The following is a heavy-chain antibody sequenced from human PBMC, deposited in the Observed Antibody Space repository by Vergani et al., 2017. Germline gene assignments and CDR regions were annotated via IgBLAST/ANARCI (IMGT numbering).Heavy chain of an antibody. CDR3: TRVYPHYGSGREDWFDP. J-gene: IGHJ5*02. D-gene: IGHD3-10*01. CDR1: SFTFTRYS. CDR2: TNDFHRNT. V-gene: IGHV1-18*01. Sequence: QVQLLQSGLEVEVNKPWVSVKVSCTASSFTFTRYSISWLRHAPGQGFGWMGWTNDFHRNTNYGQKFKVRVTLTTDTSTSTDYLELKSLRSDDTAVYYCTRVYPHYGSGREDWFDPWGQGTLVTVSS.